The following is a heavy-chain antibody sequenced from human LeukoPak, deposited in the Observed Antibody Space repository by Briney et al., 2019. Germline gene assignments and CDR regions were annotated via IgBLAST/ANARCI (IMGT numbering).Heavy chain of an antibody. D-gene: IGHD5-18*01. CDR2: ISSSSSYI. CDR1: GFTFSSYS. V-gene: IGHV3-21*01. CDR3: ARSSYTAMVPGGGDY. Sequence: GGSLRLSCAASGFTFSSYSMNWVRQAPGKGLEWVSSISSSSSYIYYADSVKGRFTISRDNAKNSLYLQMNSLRAEDTAVYYCARSSYTAMVPGGGDYWGQGTLVTASS. J-gene: IGHJ4*02.